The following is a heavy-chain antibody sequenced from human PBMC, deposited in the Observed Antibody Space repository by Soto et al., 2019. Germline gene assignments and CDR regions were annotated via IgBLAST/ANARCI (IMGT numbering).Heavy chain of an antibody. CDR3: ARELYYDFWSGSTWDYYYGMDV. CDR1: GFTFSSYE. Sequence: GGSLRLSCAASGFTFSSYEMNWVRQAPGKGLEWVSYISSSGSTIYYADSVKGRFTISRDNAKNSLYLQMNSLRAEDTAVYYCARELYYDFWSGSTWDYYYGMDVWGQGTTVTVAS. D-gene: IGHD3-3*01. CDR2: ISSSGSTI. J-gene: IGHJ6*02. V-gene: IGHV3-48*03.